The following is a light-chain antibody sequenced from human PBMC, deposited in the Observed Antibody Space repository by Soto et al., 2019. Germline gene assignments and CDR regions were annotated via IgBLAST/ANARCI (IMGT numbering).Light chain of an antibody. CDR1: SSDVGSYNL. CDR3: CSYAGSSNWV. V-gene: IGLV2-23*01. J-gene: IGLJ3*02. Sequence: QSALTQPASVSGSPGQSITISCTGTSSDVGSYNLVSWYQQHPGEAPKLMIYEDSKRPSGVSNRFSGSKSGNTASLTISGLQAEDEADYYCCSYAGSSNWVFGGGTKLTVL. CDR2: EDS.